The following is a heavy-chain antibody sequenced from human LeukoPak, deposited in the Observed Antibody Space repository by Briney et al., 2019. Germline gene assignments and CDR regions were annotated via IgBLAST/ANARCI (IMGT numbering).Heavy chain of an antibody. CDR3: ARAYSDILTGYDAFDI. V-gene: IGHV4-61*01. CDR2: IYYSGST. J-gene: IGHJ3*02. CDR1: GGSISSGSDY. D-gene: IGHD3-9*01. Sequence: PSETLSLTCTVSGGSISSGSDYWSWIRQPPGKGLEWIGYIYYSGSTNYNPSLKSRVTISVDTSKNQFSLKLSSVTAADTAVYYCARAYSDILTGYDAFDIWGQGTMVTVSS.